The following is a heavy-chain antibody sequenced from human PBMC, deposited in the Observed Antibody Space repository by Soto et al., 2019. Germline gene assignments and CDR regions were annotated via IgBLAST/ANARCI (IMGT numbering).Heavy chain of an antibody. CDR3: AAKPYYYDSSGYPHYYGMDV. Sequence: GSLRLSCAASGFIFSDYSMNWVRQAPGKGLEWVSYITKTSGSTYYADSVKGRFTIPRDNSKNTLYLQMNSLRAEDTAVYYCAAKPYYYDSSGYPHYYGMDVWGQGTTVTVSS. CDR1: GFIFSDYS. J-gene: IGHJ6*02. CDR2: ITKTSGST. V-gene: IGHV3-48*01. D-gene: IGHD3-22*01.